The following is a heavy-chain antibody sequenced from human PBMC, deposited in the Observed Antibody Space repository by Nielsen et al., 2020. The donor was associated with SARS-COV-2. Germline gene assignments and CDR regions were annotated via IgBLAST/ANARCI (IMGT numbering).Heavy chain of an antibody. CDR2: ISYDGSNK. Sequence: GESLKISCAASGFTFSSYAMHWVRQAPSKGLEWVAVISYDGSNKYYADSVKGRFTISRDNSKNTLYLQMNSLRAEDTAVYYCARDAFYGDFDYWGQGTLVTVSS. CDR1: GFTFSSYA. J-gene: IGHJ4*02. D-gene: IGHD4-17*01. V-gene: IGHV3-30*04. CDR3: ARDAFYGDFDY.